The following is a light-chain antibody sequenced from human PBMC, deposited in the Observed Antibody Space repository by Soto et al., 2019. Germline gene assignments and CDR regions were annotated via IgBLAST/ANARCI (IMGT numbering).Light chain of an antibody. Sequence: QSALTQPASVSGSPGQSISFSCAGSNSDVGSSVYVSWYRQHPGKAPQLIIYEVNKRPSGVSNRFSGTKSGNTASLTISGLQPDDEADYYCGAYTSNSAHVFGTGTKVTVL. V-gene: IGLV2-14*01. CDR2: EVN. J-gene: IGLJ1*01. CDR1: NSDVGSSVY. CDR3: GAYTSNSAHV.